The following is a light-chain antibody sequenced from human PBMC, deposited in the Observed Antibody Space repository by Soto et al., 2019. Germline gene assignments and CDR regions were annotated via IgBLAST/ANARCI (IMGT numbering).Light chain of an antibody. CDR3: QLYNSWPT. Sequence: EKATLSCRTSHSISTNLAWYQHKRGQSPRLLVYGASTRATGVPARFSGSGSGAEFTLSISSLQSEDFTLYYFQLYNSWPTFGAGTKV. J-gene: IGKJ4*01. CDR1: HSISTN. V-gene: IGKV3-15*01. CDR2: GAS.